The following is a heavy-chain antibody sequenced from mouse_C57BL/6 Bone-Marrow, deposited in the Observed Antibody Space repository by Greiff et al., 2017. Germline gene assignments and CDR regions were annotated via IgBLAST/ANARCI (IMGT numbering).Heavy chain of an antibody. Sequence: QVQLQQPGAELVKPGASVKLSFKASGYTFTSYWMHWVKQRPGQGLEWIGMIHPNSGSTNYNEKFKSKATLTVDKSSSTAYMQLSSLTSEDSAVYYCAREGYYSFDYWGQGTTLTVSS. CDR1: GYTFTSYW. CDR3: AREGYYSFDY. D-gene: IGHD3-1*01. CDR2: IHPNSGST. V-gene: IGHV1-64*01. J-gene: IGHJ2*01.